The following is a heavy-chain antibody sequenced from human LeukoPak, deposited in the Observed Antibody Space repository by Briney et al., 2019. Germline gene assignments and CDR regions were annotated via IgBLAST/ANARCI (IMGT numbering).Heavy chain of an antibody. CDR3: ARNGFWSGNYHYYGMDV. V-gene: IGHV3-48*03. Sequence: GGSLRLSCAASGFSFSTYEMNWVRQVPGMGLEWVSYIETSGNTIHYADSVKGRFTMSRDNAKKSLYLQMNSLRAEDTAVYYCARNGFWSGNYHYYGMDVWGQGTTVTVSS. CDR2: IETSGNTI. J-gene: IGHJ6*02. D-gene: IGHD3-3*01. CDR1: GFSFSTYE.